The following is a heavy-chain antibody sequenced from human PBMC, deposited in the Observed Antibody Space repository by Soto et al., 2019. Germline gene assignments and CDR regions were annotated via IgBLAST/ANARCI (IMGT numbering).Heavy chain of an antibody. CDR2: IGSGDT. CDR1: GYSFDSYA. CDR3: ARENDPYGFDL. J-gene: IGHJ3*01. Sequence: QVQLVQSGATQEKPGASVKVSCEAFGYSFDSYAYSWVRQAPGQGLEWMGRIGSGDTNYAQKLQGRVTMTTDTSTNTAYMELRSLRSDDTALYYCARENDPYGFDLWGQGTTVTVSS. V-gene: IGHV1-18*01.